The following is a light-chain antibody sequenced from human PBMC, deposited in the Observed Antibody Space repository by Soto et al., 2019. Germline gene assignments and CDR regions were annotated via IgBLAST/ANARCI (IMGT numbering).Light chain of an antibody. J-gene: IGLJ7*01. CDR3: SSYAGYNYAV. V-gene: IGLV2-8*01. CDR1: GSDVGGYNY. Sequence: QSALTQPPSASGSPGQSVTISCTGTGSDVGGYNYVSWYQQHPGKAPKLIIYEVTERPSGVPDRFSGSKSANTASLTVSGLQAEDEAEYYCSSYAGYNYAVFRGGTQLTVL. CDR2: EVT.